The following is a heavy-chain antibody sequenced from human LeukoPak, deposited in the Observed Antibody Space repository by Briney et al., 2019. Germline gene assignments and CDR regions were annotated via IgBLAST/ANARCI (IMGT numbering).Heavy chain of an antibody. V-gene: IGHV3-21*01. J-gene: IGHJ4*02. CDR1: GFTFSSYS. D-gene: IGHD1-26*01. CDR2: ISSSSSYI. CDR3: ARETEVGATQNYFDY. Sequence: TGGSLRLSCAASGFTFSSYSMNWVRQAPGKGLEWVSSISSSSSYIYYADSVKGRFTISRDNSKNTLYLQMNSLRAEDTAVYYCARETEVGATQNYFDYWGQGTLVTVSS.